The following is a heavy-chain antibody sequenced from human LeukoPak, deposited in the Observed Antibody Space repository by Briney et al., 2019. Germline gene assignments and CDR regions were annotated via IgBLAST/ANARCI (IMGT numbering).Heavy chain of an antibody. CDR2: IYNSGIT. V-gene: IGHV4-4*07. Sequence: PSETLSLTCTVSGASISTSYLSWIRQPAGRGLEWIGRIYNSGITNYNPSLKSRVTMSVDTSKSQFSLKLSSVTAADTAVYYCARVRPRRYSGYDPAFDIWGQGTMVTVSS. D-gene: IGHD5-12*01. J-gene: IGHJ3*02. CDR3: ARVRPRRYSGYDPAFDI. CDR1: GASISTSY.